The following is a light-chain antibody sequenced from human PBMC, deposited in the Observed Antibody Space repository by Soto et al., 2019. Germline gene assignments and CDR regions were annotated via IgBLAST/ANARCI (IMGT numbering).Light chain of an antibody. Sequence: EVVLTQSPDTLSLSPGERATLSCRASQSVSSFLAWYQQKPGQAPRLLMYDASNRATGIPARFSGSGSGTDFTLTISSLQPEDFAVYYCQQRSNWPRTFGQGTKVDIK. J-gene: IGKJ1*01. CDR1: QSVSSF. CDR3: QQRSNWPRT. V-gene: IGKV3-11*01. CDR2: DAS.